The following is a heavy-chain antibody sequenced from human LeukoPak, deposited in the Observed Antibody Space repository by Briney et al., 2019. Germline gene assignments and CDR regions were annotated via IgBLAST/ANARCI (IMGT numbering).Heavy chain of an antibody. V-gene: IGHV3-30-3*01. CDR1: GFTFSSYA. J-gene: IGHJ5*02. CDR3: ARDLWSSPDP. CDR2: ISYDGSNK. Sequence: GGYLRLSCAASGFTFSSYAMHRLRQAPGKGLEWVSVISYDGSNKYYADSVKGRFTISRDNSKNTLYLQMNSLRAEDTAVYYCARDLWSSPDPWGQGTLVTVSS. D-gene: IGHD3-10*01.